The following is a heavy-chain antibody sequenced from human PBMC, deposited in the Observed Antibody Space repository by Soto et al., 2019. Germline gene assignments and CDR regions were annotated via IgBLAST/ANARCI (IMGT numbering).Heavy chain of an antibody. CDR2: VYYSGGA. D-gene: IGHD2-21*01. CDR1: GVSIHNSHSF. Sequence: PSETLSLTCAVSGVSIHNSHSFWGWIRQPPGKGLEFIANVYYSGGAHYNPSFKSRVTISVDTATNQVSLRMSSVTAADTAVYFCGRVVEGATRHTDFDSWGQGTLVTVSS. V-gene: IGHV4-39*01. J-gene: IGHJ5*01. CDR3: GRVVEGATRHTDFDS.